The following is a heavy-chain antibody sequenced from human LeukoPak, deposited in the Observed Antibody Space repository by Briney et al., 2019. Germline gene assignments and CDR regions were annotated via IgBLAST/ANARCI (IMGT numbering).Heavy chain of an antibody. J-gene: IGHJ6*02. V-gene: IGHV4-59*01. D-gene: IGHD1-26*01. Sequence: SETLSLTCTVSGGSISDYYWSWIRQPPGKGLEWIGYIYYSGSTNYNPSLKSRVTISVDTSKNQFSLKLSSVTAADTAVYYCARVGGTNYYYYGMDVWGQGTTVTVSS. CDR2: IYYSGST. CDR1: GGSISDYY. CDR3: ARVGGTNYYYYGMDV.